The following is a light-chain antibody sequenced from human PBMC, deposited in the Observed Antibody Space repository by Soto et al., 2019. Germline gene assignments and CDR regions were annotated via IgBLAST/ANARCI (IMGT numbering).Light chain of an antibody. CDR3: QQYNSYPWT. J-gene: IGKJ1*01. Sequence: DIQMTQSPSTLSASVGDRVTITCRASQSISSWLAWYQEKPGKAPNLLIQKASTLETGVPSRFTGSGSGTEFTMTISTLQPDDFATYYCQQYNSYPWTFGQGTKVDIK. CDR2: KAS. CDR1: QSISSW. V-gene: IGKV1-5*03.